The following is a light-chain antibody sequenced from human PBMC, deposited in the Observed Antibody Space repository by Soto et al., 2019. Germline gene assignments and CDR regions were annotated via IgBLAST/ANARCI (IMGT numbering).Light chain of an antibody. CDR2: DVS. CDR1: SSDVGSYNL. CDR3: CSYAGSTXGYV. Sequence: QSVLTQPASVSGSPGQSITISCTGTSSDVGSYNLVSWYQQHPGKAPKLMIYDVSQWPSGVSNRFSGSKSGYTASLTISGLQAEDEADYYCCSYAGSTXGYVFGTGT. V-gene: IGLV2-23*02. J-gene: IGLJ1*01.